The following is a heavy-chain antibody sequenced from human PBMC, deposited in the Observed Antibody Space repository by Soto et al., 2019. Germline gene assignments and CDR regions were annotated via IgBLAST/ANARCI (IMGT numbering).Heavy chain of an antibody. D-gene: IGHD3-16*02. V-gene: IGHV4-39*01. CDR2: IYSSGST. CDR1: GGSISSSSYY. Sequence: SETLSLTCTVSGGSISSSSYYWGWIRQPPGKGLEWIGCIYSSGSTHYNPSLKSRVTISIDTSKNQFSLELSSVTAADTAVYYCSRDWGFTFGGLIVPPFDYWGQGTLVTVSS. J-gene: IGHJ4*02. CDR3: SRDWGFTFGGLIVPPFDY.